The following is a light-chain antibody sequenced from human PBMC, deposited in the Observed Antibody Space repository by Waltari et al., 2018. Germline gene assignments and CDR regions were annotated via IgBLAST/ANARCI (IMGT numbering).Light chain of an antibody. CDR1: QSVGST. J-gene: IGKJ1*01. Sequence: EIVLTQSPGTLSLSPGERATHSCRASQSVGSTLAWYQQKPGQPPRLLIYGASSRATGIPDRFSGSGSGTDFSLTIGRLEPEDFAVYYCQHYVRLPATFGQGTKVEIK. CDR2: GAS. CDR3: QHYVRLPAT. V-gene: IGKV3-20*01.